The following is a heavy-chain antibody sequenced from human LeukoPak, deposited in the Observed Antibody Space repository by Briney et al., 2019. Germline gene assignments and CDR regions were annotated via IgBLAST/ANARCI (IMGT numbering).Heavy chain of an antibody. CDR1: GFTFSSYA. J-gene: IGHJ6*03. CDR3: AREGWVLVTTDYYYYMDV. D-gene: IGHD1-1*01. Sequence: GGSLRLSCAASGFTFSSYAMSWVRQAPGKGLEWVSAISGSGGSTYYADSVKGRFTISRDNAKNSLDLQMNSLRAEDTAVYYCAREGWVLVTTDYYYYMDVWGKGTTVTVSS. CDR2: ISGSGGST. V-gene: IGHV3-23*01.